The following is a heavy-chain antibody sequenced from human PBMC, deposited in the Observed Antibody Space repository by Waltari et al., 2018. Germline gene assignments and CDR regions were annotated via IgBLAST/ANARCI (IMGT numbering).Heavy chain of an antibody. CDR1: GGSINRRDSL. CDR3: ARLSLYYGGRVVD. J-gene: IGHJ4*02. D-gene: IGHD2-15*01. CDR2: IYYVGTT. V-gene: IGHV4-39*01. Sequence: QLQLQESGPGLVKPSETLSLTCTVSGGSINRRDSLWGWVRQPPTKGLEWIGTIYYVGTTYYNPSLRSRVTVALDASQNQFSLRLTSVTAADTAVYYCARLSLYYGGRVVDWGQGTLVTASS.